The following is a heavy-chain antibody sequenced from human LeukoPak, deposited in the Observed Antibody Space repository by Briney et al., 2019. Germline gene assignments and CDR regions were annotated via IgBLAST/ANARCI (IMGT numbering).Heavy chain of an antibody. CDR3: AGHIKIVVVPAALNWFDP. CDR1: GGSISSSSYY. D-gene: IGHD2-2*01. CDR2: IYYSGST. J-gene: IGHJ5*02. V-gene: IGHV4-39*01. Sequence: PSETLSLTCTVSGGSISSSSYYWGWIRQPPGKGLEWIGSIYYSGSTYYNPSLKSRVTISVDTSKNQFSLTLSSVTAADTAVYYCAGHIKIVVVPAALNWFDPWGQGTLVTVS.